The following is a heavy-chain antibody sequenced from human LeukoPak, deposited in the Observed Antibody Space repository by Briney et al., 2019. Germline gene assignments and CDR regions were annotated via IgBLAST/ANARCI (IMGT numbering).Heavy chain of an antibody. Sequence: SETLSLTCAVYGGSFSGYYWSWIRQPPGKGLEWIGEINHSGSTNYNPSLKSRVTISVDTSKNQFSLKLSSVTAADTAVYYCARGGRGWYARWFDPWGQGTLVTVSS. V-gene: IGHV4-34*01. CDR2: INHSGST. J-gene: IGHJ5*02. CDR1: GGSFSGYY. CDR3: ARGGRGWYARWFDP. D-gene: IGHD6-19*01.